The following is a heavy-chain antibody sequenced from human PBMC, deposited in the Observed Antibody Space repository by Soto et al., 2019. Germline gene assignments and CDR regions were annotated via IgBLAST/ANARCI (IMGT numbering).Heavy chain of an antibody. CDR1: GYTFTIYV. D-gene: IGHD6-19*01. CDR2: ISAYNGNT. Sequence: ASVKVSCKASGYTFTIYVISWVRQAPGQGLEWMGWISAYNGNTNFAQKLQGRVTMTTDTSTSIAYMELRSLRSDDTAVYYCARVVATVAGPYGMDVWGQGTTVTVSS. J-gene: IGHJ6*02. V-gene: IGHV1-18*01. CDR3: ARVVATVAGPYGMDV.